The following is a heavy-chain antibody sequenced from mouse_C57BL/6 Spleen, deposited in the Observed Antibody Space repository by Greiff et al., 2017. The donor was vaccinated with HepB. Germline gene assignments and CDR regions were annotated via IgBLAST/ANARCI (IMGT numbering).Heavy chain of an antibody. CDR2: IYYSGTI. CDR1: GISITTGNYR. Sequence: VQLQQSGPGLVKPSQTVFLTCTVTGISITTGNYRWSWIRQFPGNKLEWIGYIYYSGTITYNPSLTSRTTITRDTPKNQFFLEMNSLTAEDTATYYCARDAGTGTGYFDYWGQGTTLTVSS. V-gene: IGHV3-5*01. D-gene: IGHD4-1*01. CDR3: ARDAGTGTGYFDY. J-gene: IGHJ2*01.